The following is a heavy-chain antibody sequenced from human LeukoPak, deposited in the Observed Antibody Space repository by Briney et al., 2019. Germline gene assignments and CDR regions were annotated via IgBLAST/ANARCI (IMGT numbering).Heavy chain of an antibody. J-gene: IGHJ3*02. D-gene: IGHD1-26*01. CDR2: IIPIFGTA. Sequence: SVKVSCKASGGTFSSYAISWVRQAPGQGLEWMGGIIPIFGTANYAQKFQGRVTITTDESTSTAYMELSSLRSEDTAVYYCARDGARRHDAFDIWGQGTMVTVSS. CDR1: GGTFSSYA. CDR3: ARDGARRHDAFDI. V-gene: IGHV1-69*05.